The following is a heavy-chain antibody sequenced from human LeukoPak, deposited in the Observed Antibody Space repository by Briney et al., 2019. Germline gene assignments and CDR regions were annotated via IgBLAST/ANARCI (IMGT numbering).Heavy chain of an antibody. CDR1: GGSFSGYY. V-gene: IGHV4-34*01. Sequence: PSETLSLTCAVYGGSFSGYYWSWTRQPPGKGLEWIGEINHSGSTNYNPSLKSRVTISVDTSKNQFSLKLSSVTAADTAVYYCARGRVVIARYYFDYWGQGTLVTVSS. CDR2: INHSGST. J-gene: IGHJ4*02. D-gene: IGHD2-21*01. CDR3: ARGRVVIARYYFDY.